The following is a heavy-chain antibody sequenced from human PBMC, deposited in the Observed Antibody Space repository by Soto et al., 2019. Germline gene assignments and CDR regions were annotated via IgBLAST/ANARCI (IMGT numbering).Heavy chain of an antibody. D-gene: IGHD3-22*01. CDR3: ARHLFLYYYDSSGYYLRDAFDI. V-gene: IGHV4-59*08. CDR2: IYHSGST. Sequence: PSETLSLTCTVSGGSISSYYWSWIRQPPGKGLEWIGYIYHSGSTYYNPSLKRRVTISVDRSKNQFSLMLSSVTAADTAVYYCARHLFLYYYDSSGYYLRDAFDIWGQGTMVTVSS. CDR1: GGSISSYY. J-gene: IGHJ3*02.